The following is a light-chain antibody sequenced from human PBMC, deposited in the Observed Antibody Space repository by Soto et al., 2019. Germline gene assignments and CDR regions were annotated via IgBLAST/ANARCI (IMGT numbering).Light chain of an antibody. CDR2: DDN. V-gene: IGLV1-51*01. CDR1: SSNIGGNS. J-gene: IGLJ1*01. CDR3: GSWDRSLSDYV. Sequence: QSVLTQPPSVSAAPGQKVTISCSGSSSNIGGNSVSWYQQLPGTAPKLLIYDDNKRPSRTPHRFSGSTSGTSATLGISRLRTGDEADYYWGSWDRSLSDYVCGTETKVTV.